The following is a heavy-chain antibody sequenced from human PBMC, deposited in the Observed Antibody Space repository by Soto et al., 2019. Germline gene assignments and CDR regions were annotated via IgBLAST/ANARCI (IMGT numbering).Heavy chain of an antibody. Sequence: SETLSLTCTVSGGSISSSSYYWGWIRQPPGKGLEWIGSIYYSGSTYYNPSLKSRVTISVDTSKNQFSLKLSSVTAAETAVYYCARQWAVRYFDWLLYYYYGMDVWGQGTTVTVSS. J-gene: IGHJ6*02. D-gene: IGHD3-9*01. CDR1: GGSISSSSYY. CDR3: ARQWAVRYFDWLLYYYYGMDV. V-gene: IGHV4-39*01. CDR2: IYYSGST.